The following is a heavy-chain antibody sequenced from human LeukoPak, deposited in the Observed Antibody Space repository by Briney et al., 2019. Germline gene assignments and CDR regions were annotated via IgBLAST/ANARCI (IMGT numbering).Heavy chain of an antibody. D-gene: IGHD3-16*02. CDR2: INHSGST. CDR1: GGSFSGYY. V-gene: IGHV4-34*01. J-gene: IGHJ4*02. CDR3: ARGWGLYVPVIPHYFDY. Sequence: SETLSLTCAVYGGSFSGYYWSWIRQPPGKGLEWIGEINHSGSTNYNPSLKSRVTISVDTSKNQFSLKLSSVTAADTAVYYCARGWGLYVPVIPHYFDYWGQGTLVTVSS.